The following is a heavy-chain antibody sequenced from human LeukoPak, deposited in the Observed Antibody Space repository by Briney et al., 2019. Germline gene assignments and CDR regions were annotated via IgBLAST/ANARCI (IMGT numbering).Heavy chain of an antibody. CDR2: ISHDGFI. CDR3: ARDWVYKIDY. Sequence: GGSLRLSCATAGFTFSSYVMHWVRRTPGKGLVWVSRISHDGFISYADSVKGRFTISRDNAKNTLILQMNSLRAEDTAVYYCARDWVYKIDYWGRGTLVTVSS. D-gene: IGHD5-24*01. V-gene: IGHV3-74*01. CDR1: GFTFSSYV. J-gene: IGHJ4*02.